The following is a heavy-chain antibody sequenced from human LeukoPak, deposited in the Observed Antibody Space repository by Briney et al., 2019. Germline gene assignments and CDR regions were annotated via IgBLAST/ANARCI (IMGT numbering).Heavy chain of an antibody. CDR3: VKDSVAAAGFEYFQH. V-gene: IGHV3-64D*06. CDR1: GFTFSSYA. J-gene: IGHJ1*01. Sequence: GGSLRLSCSASGFTFSSYAMHWVRQAPGKGLEYVSAISSNRGSTYYADSVKGRFTISRDNSKNTLYLQMSSLRAEDTAVYYCVKDSVAAAGFEYFQHWGQGTLVTVSS. CDR2: ISSNRGST. D-gene: IGHD6-13*01.